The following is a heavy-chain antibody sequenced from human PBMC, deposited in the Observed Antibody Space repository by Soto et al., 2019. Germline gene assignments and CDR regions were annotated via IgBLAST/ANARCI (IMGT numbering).Heavy chain of an antibody. CDR3: ATGTNGTAGWYHP. CDR1: GYTFTGCY. CDR2: INPKTGDT. Sequence: QEQLVQSGTEVKKPGASVTVSCKSSGYTFTGCYLHWLRQAPGQGLEWVGWINPKTGDTKSSQKYQGRVTMSRDTSVSTAYSDLTSLTSDDTAMYYWATGTNGTAGWYHPWGQGTRVTVSS. V-gene: IGHV1-2*02. D-gene: IGHD1-26*01. J-gene: IGHJ5*02.